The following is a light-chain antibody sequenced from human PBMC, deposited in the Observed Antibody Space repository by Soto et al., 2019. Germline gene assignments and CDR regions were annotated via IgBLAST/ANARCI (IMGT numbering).Light chain of an antibody. J-gene: IGKJ2*01. CDR1: QSVSSNS. CDR2: GAS. CDR3: QQFRGSLYT. Sequence: EIVLTQSPGTLSLSPGESATLSCRASQSVSSNSLVWYQQKYGQAPRLLIYGASSRDTGIPDRFSGSGSGADFTLTISRLEPEDFAVYYCQQFRGSLYTFGQGTKLEIK. V-gene: IGKV3-20*01.